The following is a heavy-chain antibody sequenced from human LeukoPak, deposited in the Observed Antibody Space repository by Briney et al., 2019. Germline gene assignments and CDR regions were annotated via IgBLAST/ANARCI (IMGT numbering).Heavy chain of an antibody. D-gene: IGHD4-17*01. CDR1: GITFNNYG. V-gene: IGHV3-23*01. CDR3: TKDLPDYGDYIEGY. CDR2: ISGSGTTT. J-gene: IGHJ4*02. Sequence: PGGSLRLSCAASGITFNNYGMSWVRQAPGKGLEWVSTISGSGTTTNYADSVRGRFTFSRDNSRNTLYLQMNSLRAEDTAVYYCTKDLPDYGDYIEGYWGQGTLVTVSS.